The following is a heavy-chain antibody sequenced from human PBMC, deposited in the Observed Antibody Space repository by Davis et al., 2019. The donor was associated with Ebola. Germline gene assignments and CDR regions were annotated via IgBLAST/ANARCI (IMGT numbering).Heavy chain of an antibody. CDR1: GFTFSSYG. Sequence: GESLKISCAASGFTFSSYGMHWVRQAPGKGLEWVAFIRYDGSNKYYADSVKGRFTISRDNSKNTLYLQMNSLRAEDTAVYYCAKDKTEWELLYYFDYWGQGTLVTVSS. V-gene: IGHV3-30*02. CDR2: IRYDGSNK. J-gene: IGHJ4*02. CDR3: AKDKTEWELLYYFDY. D-gene: IGHD1-26*01.